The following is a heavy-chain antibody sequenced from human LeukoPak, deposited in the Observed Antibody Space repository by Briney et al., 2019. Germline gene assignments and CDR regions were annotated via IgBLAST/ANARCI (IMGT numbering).Heavy chain of an antibody. CDR2: IYYSGST. CDR1: GGSISSYY. CDR3: ARYSSSWHYFDY. D-gene: IGHD6-13*01. Sequence: SETLSLTCTVSGGSISSYYWSWIRQPPGKGLEWIGYIYYSGSTNYNPSLKSRVTISVDTSKNQFSLKLSSVTAADTAVYYCARYSSSWHYFDYWSQGTLVTVSS. J-gene: IGHJ4*02. V-gene: IGHV4-59*08.